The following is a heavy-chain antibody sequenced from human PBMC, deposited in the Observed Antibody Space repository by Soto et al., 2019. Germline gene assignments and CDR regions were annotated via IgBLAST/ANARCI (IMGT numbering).Heavy chain of an antibody. D-gene: IGHD5-12*01. Sequence: QVQLVESGGGVVQPGRSLRLSCAASGFTFSSYGMHWVRQAPGKGLEWVAVISYDGSNKYYADSVKGRFTISRDNSKNTQYRHRSSLRAEDTALYYCAKDLWGVATTQQSYYCGRDVWGQGTAVTVSS. CDR3: AKDLWGVATTQQSYYCGRDV. CDR1: GFTFSSYG. V-gene: IGHV3-30*18. J-gene: IGHJ6*02. CDR2: ISYDGSNK.